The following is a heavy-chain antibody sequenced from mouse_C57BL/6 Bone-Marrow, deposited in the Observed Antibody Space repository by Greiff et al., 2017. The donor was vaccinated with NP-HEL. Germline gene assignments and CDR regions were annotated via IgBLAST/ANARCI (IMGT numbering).Heavy chain of an antibody. D-gene: IGHD1-1*01. Sequence: VQLQQSGPELVKPGASVKIPCKASGYTFTDYNMDWVKQSHGKSLEWIGDINPNNGGTIYNQKFKGKATLTVDTSSSTAYMELRSLTSEDTAVYYCARRRSRIFDYWGQGTTLTVSS. CDR1: GYTFTDYN. V-gene: IGHV1-18*01. CDR3: ARRRSRIFDY. CDR2: INPNNGGT. J-gene: IGHJ2*01.